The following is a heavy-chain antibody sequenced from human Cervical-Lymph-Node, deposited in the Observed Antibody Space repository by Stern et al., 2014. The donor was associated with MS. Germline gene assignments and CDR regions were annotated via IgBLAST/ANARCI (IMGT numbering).Heavy chain of an antibody. Sequence: VQLVESGGGVVQPGGSLRLSCAASGFTFNTYGMHWVRQAPGTGLEWVTIISYDGSVQYYADSVRGRFTISRDNSKNTLYLEMNSLRGDDTAVYYCAKMFGAFCNGGSCFSGFDSWGRGALVTVSS. CDR3: AKMFGAFCNGGSCFSGFDS. CDR1: GFTFNTYG. J-gene: IGHJ4*02. V-gene: IGHV3-30*18. D-gene: IGHD2-15*01. CDR2: ISYDGSVQ.